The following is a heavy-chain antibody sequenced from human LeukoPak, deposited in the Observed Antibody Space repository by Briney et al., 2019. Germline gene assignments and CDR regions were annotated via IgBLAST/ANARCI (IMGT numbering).Heavy chain of an antibody. V-gene: IGHV1-69*13. Sequence: SVKVSCKASGGTFSSYAISWVRQAPGQGLEWMGGIIPIFGTANYAQKFQGRVTITADESTSTAYMELSSLRPGDTVVYYCARAGNSRDGYNYMDDAFDIWGQGTMVTVSS. CDR3: ARAGNSRDGYNYMDDAFDI. J-gene: IGHJ3*02. CDR2: IIPIFGTA. D-gene: IGHD5-24*01. CDR1: GGTFSSYA.